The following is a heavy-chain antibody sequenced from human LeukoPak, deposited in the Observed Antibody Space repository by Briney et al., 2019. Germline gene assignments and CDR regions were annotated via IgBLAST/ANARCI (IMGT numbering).Heavy chain of an antibody. CDR2: IIPIFGTA. Sequence: GASVKVSCKASGGTFSSYAISWVRQAPGQGLEWMGRIIPIFGTANYAQKFQGRVTITTDESTSTAYMELSSLRSEDTAVYYCARGRSITIFGVVIPRHLDYWGQGTLVTVSS. V-gene: IGHV1-69*05. CDR1: GGTFSSYA. J-gene: IGHJ4*02. D-gene: IGHD3-3*01. CDR3: ARGRSITIFGVVIPRHLDY.